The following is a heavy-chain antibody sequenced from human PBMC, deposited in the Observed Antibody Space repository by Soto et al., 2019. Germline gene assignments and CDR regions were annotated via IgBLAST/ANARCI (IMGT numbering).Heavy chain of an antibody. J-gene: IGHJ6*02. V-gene: IGHV5-51*01. CDR3: ARLSFFFIGAGCYCYYGMDV. Sequence: GESLKISCKDSGYSFTNYWIAWVRQMPGKGLEWMGIIYPGDSRTTYSPSFQGQVTISVDKPISTVYLQWSSLKASDTAMYYCARLSFFFIGAGCYCYYGMDVWGQGTTVTVSS. CDR1: GYSFTNYW. D-gene: IGHD2-21*01. CDR2: IYPGDSRT.